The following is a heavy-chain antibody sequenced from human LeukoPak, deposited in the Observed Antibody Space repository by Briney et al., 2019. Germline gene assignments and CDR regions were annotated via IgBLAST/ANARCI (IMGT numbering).Heavy chain of an antibody. CDR1: GGTFSSYA. CDR2: IIPILGIA. Sequence: SVKVSCKASGGTFSSYAISWVRQAPGQGLEWMGRIIPILGIANYAQKFQGRVTITADKSTSTAYMELSSLRSEDTAVYYCARDRVARGAVEFDYWGQGTLVTVSS. D-gene: IGHD2-15*01. CDR3: ARDRVARGAVEFDY. J-gene: IGHJ4*02. V-gene: IGHV1-69*04.